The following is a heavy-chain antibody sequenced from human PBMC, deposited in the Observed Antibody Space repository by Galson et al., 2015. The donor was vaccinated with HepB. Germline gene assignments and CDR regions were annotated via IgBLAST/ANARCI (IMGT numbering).Heavy chain of an antibody. CDR1: GYTLTELS. CDR2: FDPEDGET. V-gene: IGHV1-24*01. CDR3: ATDPYDYVWGSYRYGMDV. J-gene: IGHJ6*02. D-gene: IGHD3-16*02. Sequence: SVKVSCKVSGYTLTELSMHWVRQAPGKGLEWMGGFDPEDGETIYAQKFQGRVTMTEDTSIDTAYMELSSLRSEDTAVYYCATDPYDYVWGSYRYGMDVWGQGTTVTVSS.